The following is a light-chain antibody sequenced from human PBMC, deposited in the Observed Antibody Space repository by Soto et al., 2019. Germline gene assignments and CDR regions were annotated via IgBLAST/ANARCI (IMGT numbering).Light chain of an antibody. CDR2: DVT. CDR1: SSDVGGYNS. CDR3: SSFTSSMTNV. V-gene: IGLV2-14*01. Sequence: QSALTQPASVSGSPGQSSTISCTGTSSDVGGYNSVSWYQQHPGKAPKLILYDVTDRPSGVSYRFSGSTSGNTASLTISGLQAADEADYFCSSFTSSMTNVFGSGTKLTVL. J-gene: IGLJ1*01.